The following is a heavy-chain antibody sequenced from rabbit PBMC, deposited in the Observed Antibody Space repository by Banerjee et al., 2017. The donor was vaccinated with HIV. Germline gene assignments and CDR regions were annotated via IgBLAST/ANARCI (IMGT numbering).Heavy chain of an antibody. CDR3: ARSSSSDYYMFWFNL. D-gene: IGHD1-1*01. J-gene: IGHJ4*01. CDR1: GFSFSSGYD. CDR2: IVIANGGT. V-gene: IGHV1S40*01. Sequence: QSLEESGGDLVKPGASLTLTCTASGFSFSSGYDMCWVRQAPGKGLEWTACIVIANGGTWYASWAKGRFTISKTSSTTVTLQMTSLTAADTATYFCARSSSSDYYMFWFNLGGPGTLVTVS.